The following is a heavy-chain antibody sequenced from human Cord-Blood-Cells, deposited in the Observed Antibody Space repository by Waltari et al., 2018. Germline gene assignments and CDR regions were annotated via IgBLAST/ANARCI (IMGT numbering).Heavy chain of an antibody. V-gene: IGHV4-34*01. CDR2: INQSGST. CDR3: ARGGHYDFWSGYYRGFDY. Sequence: QVQLQQWGAGLLKPSETLSLTCAVYGGSFSGYYWSWIRQPPGKGLEWIGEINQSGSTNYNPSLKSRVTISVDTSKNQFSLKLSSVTAADTAVYYCARGGHYDFWSGYYRGFDYWGQGTLVTVSS. CDR1: GGSFSGYY. D-gene: IGHD3-3*01. J-gene: IGHJ4*02.